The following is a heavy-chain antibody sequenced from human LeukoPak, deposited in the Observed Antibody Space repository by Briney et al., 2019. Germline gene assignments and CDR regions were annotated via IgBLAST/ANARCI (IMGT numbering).Heavy chain of an antibody. J-gene: IGHJ6*03. CDR2: IYTSGST. V-gene: IGHV4-61*02. Sequence: SPSETLSLTCTVSGDSISSGNYYWTWIRQPAGKGLEWIGRIYTSGSTNYNPSLKSRVTISVDTSKNQFSLKLSSVTAADTAVYYCARSVEGYCSGGSCYSYYYYMDVWGKGTTVTVSS. CDR3: ARSVEGYCSGGSCYSYYYYMDV. CDR1: GDSISSGNYY. D-gene: IGHD2-15*01.